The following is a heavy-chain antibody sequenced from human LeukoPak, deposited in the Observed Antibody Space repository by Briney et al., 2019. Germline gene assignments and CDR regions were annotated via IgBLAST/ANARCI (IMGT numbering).Heavy chain of an antibody. J-gene: IGHJ3*02. CDR1: GGTFSSYA. CDR3: ARHTRHYYDSSGDAFDI. Sequence: SVKVPCKASGGTFSSYAISWVRQAPGQGLDWMGGIIPIFGTANYAQKFQGRVTITTDESTSTAYMELSSLRSEDTAVYYCARHTRHYYDSSGDAFDIWGQGTMVTVSS. D-gene: IGHD3-22*01. CDR2: IIPIFGTA. V-gene: IGHV1-69*05.